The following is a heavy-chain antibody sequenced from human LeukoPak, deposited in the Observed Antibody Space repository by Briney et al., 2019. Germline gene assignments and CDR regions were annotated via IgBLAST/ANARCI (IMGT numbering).Heavy chain of an antibody. CDR2: INPNSGGT. D-gene: IGHD6-19*01. Sequence: GASVKVSCKAYGYTFTGYYMHWVRQAPGQGLEWMGWINPNSGGTNYAQKFQGRVTMTRDTSISTAYMELSRLGSDDTAVYYCARNRLSNYYYYYMDVWGKGTTVTVSS. V-gene: IGHV1-2*02. CDR1: GYTFTGYY. J-gene: IGHJ6*03. CDR3: ARNRLSNYYYYYMDV.